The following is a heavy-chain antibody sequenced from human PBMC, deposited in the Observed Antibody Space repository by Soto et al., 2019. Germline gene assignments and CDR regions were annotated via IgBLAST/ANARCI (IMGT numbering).Heavy chain of an antibody. D-gene: IGHD1-26*01. CDR3: ARGPPADS. J-gene: IGHJ4*02. Sequence: PGESLKISCKGSGYSFSDYWIGWVRQMPGKGLEWMGIIWPDGSETRYSPSFQGQVTISADTSISTAYLQWSSLKASDSGIYYCARGPPADSWGQGTQVTVSS. V-gene: IGHV5-51*01. CDR1: GYSFSDYW. CDR2: IWPDGSET.